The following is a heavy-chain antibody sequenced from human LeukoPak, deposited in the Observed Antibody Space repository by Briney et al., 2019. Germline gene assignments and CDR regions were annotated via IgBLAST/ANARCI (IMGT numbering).Heavy chain of an antibody. Sequence: SETLFLTCSVSGGSVTSGGHYWSCIRQHPGKGLEWIGYIYYSDSTFYNPSLQSRVTISVDASNNQFSLKLSSVTAADSVVYYCARDSYDISGYRHIYYWGQGTLVTVSS. CDR3: ARDSYDISGYRHIYY. J-gene: IGHJ4*02. CDR1: GGSVTSGGHY. D-gene: IGHD3-22*01. V-gene: IGHV4-31*03. CDR2: IYYSDST.